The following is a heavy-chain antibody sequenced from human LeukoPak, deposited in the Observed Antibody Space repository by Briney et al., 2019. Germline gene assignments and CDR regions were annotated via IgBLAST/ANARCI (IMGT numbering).Heavy chain of an antibody. J-gene: IGHJ4*02. CDR1: GFTFTSFA. Sequence: GGSLSLSCAASGFTFTSFAMNSVRQAPGEALEWVLAVTGNGGGTYSADSVKGHFTISRDNSKNPVYLQMNSLRVEYTALYYCAKGVYYDNSGYYYFDSWGQGTLVTVSS. CDR2: VTGNGGGT. CDR3: AKGVYYDNSGYYYFDS. D-gene: IGHD3-22*01. V-gene: IGHV3-23*01.